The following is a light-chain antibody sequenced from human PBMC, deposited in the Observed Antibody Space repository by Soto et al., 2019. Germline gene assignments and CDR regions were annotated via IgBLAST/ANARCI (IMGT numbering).Light chain of an antibody. Sequence: EIVFTQCPATLSLSPGERATLSCRASQSVSSNLAWYQQKPGQAPRLLIYGASTRATGIPARFSGSGSGTDFTLTISSLESEDFAVYYCQQRSNWPITFGQGTRLEIK. CDR2: GAS. CDR1: QSVSSN. V-gene: IGKV3-11*01. CDR3: QQRSNWPIT. J-gene: IGKJ5*01.